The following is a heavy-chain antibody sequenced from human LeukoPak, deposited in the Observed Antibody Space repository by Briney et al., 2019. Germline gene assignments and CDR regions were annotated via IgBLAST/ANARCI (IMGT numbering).Heavy chain of an antibody. CDR3: AREIFGSGSYPDF. Sequence: SGGSLRLSCAASGFTFSSYWMSWVRQAPGKGLEWVTNIKQDGSEKYYVDSVKGRFTISRDNAKNSLYLQMNSVRVEDTAVYYCAREIFGSGSYPDFWGQGTLVTVSS. D-gene: IGHD3-10*01. V-gene: IGHV3-7*03. CDR1: GFTFSSYW. J-gene: IGHJ4*02. CDR2: IKQDGSEK.